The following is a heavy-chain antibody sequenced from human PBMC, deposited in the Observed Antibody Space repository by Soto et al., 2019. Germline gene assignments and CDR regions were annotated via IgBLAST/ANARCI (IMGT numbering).Heavy chain of an antibody. CDR2: INHRGST. D-gene: IGHD2-2*01. J-gene: IGHJ5*02. V-gene: IGHV4-34*01. CDR1: GGSFSGYY. CDR3: ARDGFCTSTTCRVGNWFDP. Sequence: ASETLSLTCVVYGGSFSGYYWRWIRQSPGKGLEWIGGINHRGSTNYNPSLESRVTISVDTSKNQFSLKLPSVTAADTAMYYCARDGFCTSTTCRVGNWFDPWGQGTLVTVSS.